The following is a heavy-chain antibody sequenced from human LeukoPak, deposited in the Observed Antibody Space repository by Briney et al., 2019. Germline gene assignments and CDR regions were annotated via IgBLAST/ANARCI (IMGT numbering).Heavy chain of an antibody. J-gene: IGHJ4*02. CDR3: ARTYYYDISGYFNF. CDR2: ISPSGSSL. CDR1: GFTFSSYE. V-gene: IGHV3-48*03. Sequence: GGSLSLSCAASGFTFSSYEMNWVRQAPGKGLEWVSYISPSGSSLYYADSVRGRFTTSRDNAKNSLYLQMNSLRAEDTAVYYCARTYYYDISGYFNFWGQGTLVTVSS. D-gene: IGHD3-22*01.